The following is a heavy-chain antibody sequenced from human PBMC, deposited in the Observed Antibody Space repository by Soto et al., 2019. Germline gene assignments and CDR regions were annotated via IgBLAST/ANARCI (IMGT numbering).Heavy chain of an antibody. J-gene: IGHJ4*02. CDR1: GLTFSSYS. V-gene: IGHV3-48*01. D-gene: IGHD5-12*01. Sequence: GGSLRVSCAAAGLTFSSYSMNWVRQAPGKGLEWVSYISSSSSTIYYADSVKGRFTISRDNAKNSLYLQMNSLRAEDTAVYYCASQSSEWLLFASWGQGTLVTVSS. CDR3: ASQSSEWLLFAS. CDR2: ISSSSSTI.